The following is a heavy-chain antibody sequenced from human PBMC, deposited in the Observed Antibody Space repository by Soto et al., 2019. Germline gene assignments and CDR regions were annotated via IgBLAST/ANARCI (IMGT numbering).Heavy chain of an antibody. CDR2: INHSGST. Sequence: SETLSLTCAVYGGSFSGYYWSWIRQPPGKGLEWIGEINHSGSTNYNPSLKSRVTISVDTSKNQFSLKLSSVTAADTAVYYCARVVVVVAARGQNYFDYWGQGTLVTVSS. J-gene: IGHJ4*02. V-gene: IGHV4-34*01. CDR1: GGSFSGYY. CDR3: ARVVVVVAARGQNYFDY. D-gene: IGHD2-15*01.